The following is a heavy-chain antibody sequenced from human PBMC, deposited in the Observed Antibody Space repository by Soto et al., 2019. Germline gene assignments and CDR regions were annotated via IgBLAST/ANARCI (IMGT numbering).Heavy chain of an antibody. Sequence: GASVKVSCKASGYTFTSYDINWVRQATGQGLEWMGWMNPNSGNTGYAQKFQGRVTMTRNTSISTAYMELSSLRSEDTAVYYCARGQSTVTTGEIYYYYGMDVWGQGTTVTVSS. D-gene: IGHD4-17*01. V-gene: IGHV1-8*01. CDR2: MNPNSGNT. J-gene: IGHJ6*02. CDR3: ARGQSTVTTGEIYYYYGMDV. CDR1: GYTFTSYD.